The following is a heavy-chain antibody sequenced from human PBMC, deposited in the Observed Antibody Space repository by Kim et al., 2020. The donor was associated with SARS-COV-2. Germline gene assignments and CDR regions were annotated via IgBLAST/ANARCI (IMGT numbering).Heavy chain of an antibody. Sequence: ASVKVSCKASGYTFTSYGISWVRQAPGQGLDWMGWISAYNGNTNYAQKLQGRVTMTTDTSTSTAYMELRSLRSDDTAVYYCSRDQAWFGELFLYDYWGQGTMVTVSP. V-gene: IGHV1-18*01. J-gene: IGHJ4*02. D-gene: IGHD3-10*01. CDR3: SRDQAWFGELFLYDY. CDR2: ISAYNGNT. CDR1: GYTFTSYG.